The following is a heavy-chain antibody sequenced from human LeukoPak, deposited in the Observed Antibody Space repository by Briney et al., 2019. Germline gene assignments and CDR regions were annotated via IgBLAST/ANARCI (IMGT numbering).Heavy chain of an antibody. CDR2: IKEDGSET. CDR1: GFIFKKYW. Sequence: PGGSLRLSCAAPGFIFKKYWMNWVRQVPGKGLECLANIKEDGSETYYADSVKGRFTISRDNAKNSLYLQMNSLRAEDTAVYYCARDSSGDDYWGQGTLVTVSS. J-gene: IGHJ4*02. D-gene: IGHD3-10*01. V-gene: IGHV3-7*01. CDR3: ARDSSGDDY.